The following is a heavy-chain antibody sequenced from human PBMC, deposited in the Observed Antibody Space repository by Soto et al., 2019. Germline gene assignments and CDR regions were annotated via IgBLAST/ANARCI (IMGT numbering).Heavy chain of an antibody. CDR1: GDRVSSNRAS. D-gene: IGHD5-12*01. CDR3: AKGDNLGPKSGYAFDP. CDR2: TYFRSKWYN. V-gene: IGHV6-1*01. J-gene: IGHJ5*02. Sequence: SQTLSRTCDISGDRVSSNRASWNWIRQSPSRGLEWLGRTYFRSKWYNDYAVSVKSRIIINPDTSNNQFSLQLNSVTPEDTAVYFCAKGDNLGPKSGYAFDPWGQGIMVTVPS.